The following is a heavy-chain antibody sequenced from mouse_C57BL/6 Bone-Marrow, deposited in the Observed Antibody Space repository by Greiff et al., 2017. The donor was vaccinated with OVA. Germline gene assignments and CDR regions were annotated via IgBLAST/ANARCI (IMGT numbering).Heavy chain of an antibody. Sequence: VQLQQSGAELVRPGASVTLSCKASGYTFTDYEMHWVKQTPVHGLEWIGAIDPETGGTAYNQKFKGKAILTADKSSITAYMELRSLTSEDSAVYYCTRWGLYYFDYWGQGTTLTVSS. CDR2: IDPETGGT. CDR1: GYTFTDYE. V-gene: IGHV1-15*01. CDR3: TRWGLYYFDY. J-gene: IGHJ2*01.